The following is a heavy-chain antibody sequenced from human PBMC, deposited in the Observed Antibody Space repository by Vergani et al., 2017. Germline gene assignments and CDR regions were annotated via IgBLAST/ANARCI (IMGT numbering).Heavy chain of an antibody. CDR2: ISWNSGSI. CDR3: AKDMFHYYYGMDV. Sequence: EVQLVESGGGLVKPGGSLRLSCAASGFTFDDYAMHWVRQAPGKGLEWVSGISWNSGSIGYADSVKGRFTISRDNAKNSLYLQMNSLRAEDTALYYCAKDMFHYYYGMDVWGQGTTVTVSS. CDR1: GFTFDDYA. J-gene: IGHJ6*02. V-gene: IGHV3-9*01.